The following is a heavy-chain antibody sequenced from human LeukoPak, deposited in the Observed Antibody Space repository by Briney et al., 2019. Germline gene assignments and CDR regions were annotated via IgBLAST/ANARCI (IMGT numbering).Heavy chain of an antibody. V-gene: IGHV4-61*02. D-gene: IGHD2-15*01. Sequence: SETLSPTCTVSGGSMSSSSNYWNWIRQPAGKGLEWIGRIYSSGTTTYNPSLKGRVTISLDTSKNQFSLKLTCVTAADTAVYYCARIFCSGGNCYHFDYWGQGTLVTVSS. CDR1: GGSMSSSSNY. CDR2: IYSSGTT. J-gene: IGHJ4*02. CDR3: ARIFCSGGNCYHFDY.